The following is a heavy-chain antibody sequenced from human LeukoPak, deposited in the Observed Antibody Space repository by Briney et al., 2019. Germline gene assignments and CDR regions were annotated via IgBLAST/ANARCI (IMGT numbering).Heavy chain of an antibody. CDR2: ISGSGGST. Sequence: GGSLRLSCAASGFTFSSYAISWVRQAPGKGLEWVSAISGSGGSTYYADSVKGRFTISRDNAKNSLYLQMNSLRAEDTAVYYCAKDRFSGSYYRPHSFDSWGQGTPVTVSS. CDR1: GFTFSSYA. D-gene: IGHD1-26*01. CDR3: AKDRFSGSYYRPHSFDS. J-gene: IGHJ4*02. V-gene: IGHV3-23*01.